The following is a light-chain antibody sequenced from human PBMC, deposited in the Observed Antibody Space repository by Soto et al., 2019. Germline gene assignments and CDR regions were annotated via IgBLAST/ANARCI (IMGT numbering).Light chain of an antibody. CDR3: QHLRT. V-gene: IGKV1-5*01. CDR2: DAS. J-gene: IGKJ1*01. CDR1: QNINNW. Sequence: DIQMTQSASTLSASIGDRVTITCRASQNINNWIAWYQQKPGKAPKFLIYDASTLESGVPSRFSGSGFGTEISLTISSLQPDDFGSYYCQHLRTFGQGTKVDIK.